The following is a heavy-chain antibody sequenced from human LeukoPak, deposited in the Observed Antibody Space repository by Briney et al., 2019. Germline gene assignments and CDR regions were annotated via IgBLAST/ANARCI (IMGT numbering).Heavy chain of an antibody. V-gene: IGHV3-23*01. CDR2: ISGSGGST. CDR1: GFTFSSYA. Sequence: GGSLRLSCAASGFTFSSYAMSWVRHAPGKGLEWVSAISGSGGSTYYADSVKGRFTISRDNSKNTLYLQMNSLRAEDTAVYYCAKGGSGYDILTGYYPLGFLAWFDPWGQGTLVTVSS. D-gene: IGHD3-9*01. CDR3: AKGGSGYDILTGYYPLGFLAWFDP. J-gene: IGHJ5*02.